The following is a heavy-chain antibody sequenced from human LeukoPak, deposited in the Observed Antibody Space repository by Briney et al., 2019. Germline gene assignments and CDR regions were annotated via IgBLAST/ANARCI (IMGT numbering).Heavy chain of an antibody. J-gene: IGHJ4*02. CDR1: GFTFSSYG. D-gene: IGHD3-10*01. CDR3: ARDLFDTMVRGVIGGAFDY. Sequence: PGGSLRLSCAASGFTFSSYGMHWVRQAPGKGLEWVSSISSSSSYIYYADSVKGRFTISRDNAKNSLYLQMNSLRAEDTAVYYCARDLFDTMVRGVIGGAFDYWGQGTLVTVSS. CDR2: ISSSSSYI. V-gene: IGHV3-21*01.